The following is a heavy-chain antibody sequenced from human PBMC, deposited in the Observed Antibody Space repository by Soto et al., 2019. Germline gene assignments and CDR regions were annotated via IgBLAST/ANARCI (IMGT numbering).Heavy chain of an antibody. Sequence: QVQLVQSGAEVKKPGSSVRVSCKVSGGTFGSHTFTCVRQAPGQWLEWMGEIIPVFNAANYAQRVHDRVNIPADRSATTVYLELSRLTSADTATYYCARIETLAYNNTRGPDLDFWGQGTLVIVSS. J-gene: IGHJ4*02. V-gene: IGHV1-69*06. CDR3: ARIETLAYNNTRGPDLDF. CDR2: IIPVFNAA. CDR1: GGTFGSHT. D-gene: IGHD1-20*01.